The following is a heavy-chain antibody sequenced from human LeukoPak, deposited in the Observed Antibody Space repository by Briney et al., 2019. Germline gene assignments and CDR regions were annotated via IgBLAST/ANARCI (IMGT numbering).Heavy chain of an antibody. Sequence: GESLKISCKGSGYSFIHFWIGWVRQMPGKGLEWMGIIYPGDSDTRYSPSFQGQVTISADKSISTAYLQWSSLKASDTAMYYCASRINDAFDIWGQGTMVTVSS. CDR1: GYSFIHFW. CDR3: ASRINDAFDI. CDR2: IYPGDSDT. V-gene: IGHV5-51*01. J-gene: IGHJ3*02.